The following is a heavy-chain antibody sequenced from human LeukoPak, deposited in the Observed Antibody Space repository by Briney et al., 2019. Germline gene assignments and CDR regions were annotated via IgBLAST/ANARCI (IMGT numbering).Heavy chain of an antibody. CDR2: ISYDGSNK. V-gene: IGHV3-30*03. CDR1: GFTFSSYG. D-gene: IGHD6-13*01. Sequence: GGSLRLSCAASGFTFSSYGINWVRQAPGKGLEWVAVISYDGSNKYYADSVKGRFTISRDNSKNTLYLQMNSLRAEDTAVYYCAREYSSSWYSLVGATDYFDYWGQGTLVTVSS. J-gene: IGHJ4*02. CDR3: AREYSSSWYSLVGATDYFDY.